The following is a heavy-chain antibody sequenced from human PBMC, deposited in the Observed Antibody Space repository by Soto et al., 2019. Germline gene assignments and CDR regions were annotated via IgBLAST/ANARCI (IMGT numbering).Heavy chain of an antibody. J-gene: IGHJ5*02. V-gene: IGHV4-34*01. CDR2: VNHRGSA. Sequence: PSETLSLTCAVSGGPFSGVYWSLIRQPPGKGLEWIGGVNHRGSANYNPSLESRVTMSVDTCKNQFSLKLTSVTAADSAVYYCARDAFCGSGPCRCGHWFDPSDQGTRVTLSS. CDR1: GGPFSGVY. D-gene: IGHD2-21*01. CDR3: ARDAFCGSGPCRCGHWFDP.